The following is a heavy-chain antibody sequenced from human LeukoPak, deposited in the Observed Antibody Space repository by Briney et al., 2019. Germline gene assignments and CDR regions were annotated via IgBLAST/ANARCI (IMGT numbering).Heavy chain of an antibody. J-gene: IGHJ4*02. Sequence: ASVKVSCKASGYTFTSYGISWVRQAPGRGLEWMGWISAYNGNTNYAQKLQGRVTMTTDTSTSTAYMELRSLRSDDTAVYYCARGYSSGWYSNEYYFDYWGQGTLVTVSS. V-gene: IGHV1-18*01. CDR2: ISAYNGNT. CDR1: GYTFTSYG. CDR3: ARGYSSGWYSNEYYFDY. D-gene: IGHD6-19*01.